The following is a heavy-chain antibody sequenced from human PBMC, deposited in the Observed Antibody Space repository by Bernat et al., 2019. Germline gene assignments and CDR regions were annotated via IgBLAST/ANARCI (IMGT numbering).Heavy chain of an antibody. D-gene: IGHD2-21*02. CDR2: ITGGGNT. J-gene: IGHJ3*02. Sequence: EVQLLESGGGLVQPGGSLTLSCVASGFTFSTYGMNWVRQAPGMGLEWVSGITGGGNTFYTDSLKGRFTISRDNSKNTLYLQMNSLRAEDTAIYYCAKGYCGGDCSDDAFDIWGQGTMVTVSS. CDR3: AKGYCGGDCSDDAFDI. V-gene: IGHV3-23*01. CDR1: GFTFSTYG.